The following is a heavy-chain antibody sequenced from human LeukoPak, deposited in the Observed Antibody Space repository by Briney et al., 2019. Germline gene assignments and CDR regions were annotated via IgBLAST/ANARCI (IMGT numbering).Heavy chain of an antibody. CDR1: GGSISSGGYY. CDR3: ARVSSGATTVDY. V-gene: IGHV4-31*03. D-gene: IGHD1-26*01. J-gene: IGHJ4*02. CDR2: IYYSGST. Sequence: KSSETLSLTCNVSGGSISSGGYYWSWIRQHPGKGLEWIGYIYYSGSTYYNPSLKSRVTISVDKSKNQFSLKLSSVTAADTAVYYCARVSSGATTVDYWGQGTLVTVSS.